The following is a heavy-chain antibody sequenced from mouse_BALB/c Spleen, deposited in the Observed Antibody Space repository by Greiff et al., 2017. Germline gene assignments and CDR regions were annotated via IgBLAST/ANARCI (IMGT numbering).Heavy chain of an antibody. Sequence: EVKLVESGGGLVQPGGSRKLSCAASGFTFSSFGMHWVRQAPEKGLEWVAYISSGSSTIYYADTVKGRFTISRDNPKNTLFLQMTSLRSEDTAMYYCARFPLRGAWFAYWGQGTLVTVSA. CDR1: GFTFSSFG. V-gene: IGHV5-17*02. J-gene: IGHJ3*01. CDR2: ISSGSSTI. D-gene: IGHD1-1*01. CDR3: ARFPLRGAWFAY.